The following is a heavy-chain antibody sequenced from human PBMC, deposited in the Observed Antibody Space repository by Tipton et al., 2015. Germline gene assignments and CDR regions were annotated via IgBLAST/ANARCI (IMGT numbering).Heavy chain of an antibody. CDR1: GFTFDDYA. CDR2: ISWNSGSI. CDR3: VRDQWRGSCSGGGCPG. V-gene: IGHV3-9*01. J-gene: IGHJ4*02. Sequence: SLRLSCAASGFTFDDYAMHWVRQAPGKGLEWVSGISWNSGSIDYADSVRGRFTMSRDNAKNSLDLQMSSLRAEDTAVYYCVRDQWRGSCSGGGCPGWGQGTLVNVSS. D-gene: IGHD2-15*01.